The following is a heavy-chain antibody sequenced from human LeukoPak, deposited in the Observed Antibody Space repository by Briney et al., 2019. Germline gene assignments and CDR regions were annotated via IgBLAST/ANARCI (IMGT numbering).Heavy chain of an antibody. V-gene: IGHV4-30-2*01. CDR1: GGSISSGGYY. Sequence: SQTLSLTCTVSGGSISSGGYYWSWIRQPPGKGLEWIGYIYHSGSTYYNPSLKSRVTISVDRSKNQFSLKLSSVTAADTAVYYCARLRGIAAAGYFDYWGQGTLVTVSS. D-gene: IGHD6-13*01. CDR2: IYHSGST. J-gene: IGHJ4*02. CDR3: ARLRGIAAAGYFDY.